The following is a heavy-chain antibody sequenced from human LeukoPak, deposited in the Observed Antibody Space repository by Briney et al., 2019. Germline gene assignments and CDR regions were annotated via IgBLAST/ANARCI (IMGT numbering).Heavy chain of an antibody. CDR3: ARSPTVVTPFDY. D-gene: IGHD4-23*01. CDR1: GFTFSSYG. V-gene: IGHV3-33*01. J-gene: IGHJ4*02. CDR2: IWYYGSNK. Sequence: PGGSLRLSCAASGFTFSSYGMHWVRQAPGKGLEWVAVIWYYGSNKYYADAVKGRFTISRDNSKNTLYLQMNSLRAEDTAVYYCARSPTVVTPFDYWGQGTLVTVSS.